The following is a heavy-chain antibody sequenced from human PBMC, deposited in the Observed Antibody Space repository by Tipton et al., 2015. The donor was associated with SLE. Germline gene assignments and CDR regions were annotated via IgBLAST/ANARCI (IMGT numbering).Heavy chain of an antibody. CDR2: IYFDGST. CDR1: EFTFGHYS. CDR3: ARGQRHYYYYYMDV. J-gene: IGHJ6*03. V-gene: IGHV3-53*04. Sequence: GSLRLSCAASEFTFGHYSMSWIRQAPGKGLEWVSVIYFDGSTYYADSVQGRFTISRHNSKSTLYLQLNTLRAEDTAVYYCARGQRHYYYYYMDVWGKGTTVTVSS.